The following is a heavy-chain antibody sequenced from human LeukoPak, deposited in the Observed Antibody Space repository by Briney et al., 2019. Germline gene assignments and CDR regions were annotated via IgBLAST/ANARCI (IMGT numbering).Heavy chain of an antibody. D-gene: IGHD7-27*01. CDR2: MYHSGST. V-gene: IGHV4-38-2*01. CDR3: ARSNWAYYFDY. Sequence: PSETLSLTCAVSGYSISSGYYWGWIRPPPGKGLEWIGSMYHSGSTYYNPSLKSRVTISVDTSKNQFSLKPSSVTSADTAVYYCARSNWAYYFDYWGQGTLVTVSS. J-gene: IGHJ4*02. CDR1: GYSISSGYY.